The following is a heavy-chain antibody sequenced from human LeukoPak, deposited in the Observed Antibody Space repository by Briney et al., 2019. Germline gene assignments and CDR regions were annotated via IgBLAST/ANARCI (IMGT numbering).Heavy chain of an antibody. CDR1: GGTFSSYT. CDR2: IIPILGIA. CDR3: GSAIVFVPAAILFQH. Sequence: SVKVSCKASGGTFSSYTISWVPQAPGQGLEWRGRIIPILGIANYAQKFQGRVTITADKSTSTDYMERSSLRSEDAAVYYCGSAIVFVPAAILFQHWGQGTLVAVSS. D-gene: IGHD2-2*02. V-gene: IGHV1-69*02. J-gene: IGHJ1*01.